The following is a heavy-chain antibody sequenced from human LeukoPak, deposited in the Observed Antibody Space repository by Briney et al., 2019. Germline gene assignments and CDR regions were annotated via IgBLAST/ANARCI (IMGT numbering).Heavy chain of an antibody. Sequence: PSQTLSLTCTVSGGSISSGGYYWSWIRQHPGKGLEWIGYIYYSWSTYYNPYLKSRVTISVDTSKNQLSLKLSSVTAADTAVYYCARDGRRIEPIGVYVGLVGDDAFDIWGQGTMVTVSS. V-gene: IGHV4-31*03. D-gene: IGHD1-26*01. J-gene: IGHJ3*02. CDR3: ARDGRRIEPIGVYVGLVGDDAFDI. CDR1: GGSISSGGYY. CDR2: IYYSWST.